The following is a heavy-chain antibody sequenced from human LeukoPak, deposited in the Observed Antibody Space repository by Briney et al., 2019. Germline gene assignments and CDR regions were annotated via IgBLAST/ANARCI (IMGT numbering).Heavy chain of an antibody. Sequence: GGSLRLSCAAPGFTFSDYYMSWIRQAPGKGLEWVSYISSSGSTIYYADSVKGGFTISRDNAKNSLYLQMNSLRAEDTAVYYCARVGYCSGGSCYRSWFDPWGQGTLVTVSS. J-gene: IGHJ5*02. CDR2: ISSSGSTI. V-gene: IGHV3-11*04. CDR1: GFTFSDYY. D-gene: IGHD2-15*01. CDR3: ARVGYCSGGSCYRSWFDP.